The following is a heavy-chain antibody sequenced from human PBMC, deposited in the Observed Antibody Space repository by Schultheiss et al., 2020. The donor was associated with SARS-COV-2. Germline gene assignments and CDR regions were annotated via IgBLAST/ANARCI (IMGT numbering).Heavy chain of an antibody. Sequence: ASVKVSCKASGYTFTSYGISWVRQAPGQGLEWMGGINPNSGGTNYAQKFQGRVTMTRDTSISTAYMELSSLRSEDTAVYYCAASGSWNYVMGWLGYFDYWGQGTLVTVSS. CDR3: AASGSWNYVMGWLGYFDY. V-gene: IGHV1-2*02. D-gene: IGHD1-7*01. CDR1: GYTFTSYG. CDR2: INPNSGGT. J-gene: IGHJ4*02.